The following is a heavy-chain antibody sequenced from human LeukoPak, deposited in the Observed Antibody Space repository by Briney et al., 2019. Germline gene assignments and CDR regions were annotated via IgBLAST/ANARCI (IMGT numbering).Heavy chain of an antibody. V-gene: IGHV4-59*08. D-gene: IGHD3-16*02. CDR1: GGSISSYY. J-gene: IGHJ4*02. CDR2: ISDIGSI. Sequence: SETLSLTCTVSGGSISSYYWSWIRQPPGKGLEWIAYISDIGSINYNPSLKSRVTISLDTSKNQFSLKLSSVTAADTAVYYCATNLRLGELSLSGWGQGTLVTVSS. CDR3: ATNLRLGELSLSG.